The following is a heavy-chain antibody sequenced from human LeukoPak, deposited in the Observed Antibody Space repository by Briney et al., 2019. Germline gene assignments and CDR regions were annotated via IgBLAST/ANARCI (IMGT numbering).Heavy chain of an antibody. J-gene: IGHJ4*02. D-gene: IGHD6-19*01. CDR3: ARVVGQQWLVN. CDR1: GGSISSYY. CDR2: IYYSGST. Sequence: SGTLSLTCTVSGGSISSYYWSWIRQPPGKGLEWIGYIYYSGSTNYNPSLKSRVTISVDTSKNQFSLKLSSVTAADTAVYYCARVVGQQWLVNWGQETLVTVSS. V-gene: IGHV4-59*12.